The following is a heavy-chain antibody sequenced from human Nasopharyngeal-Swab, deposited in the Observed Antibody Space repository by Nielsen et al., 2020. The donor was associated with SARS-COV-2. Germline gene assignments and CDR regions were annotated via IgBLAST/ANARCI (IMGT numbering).Heavy chain of an antibody. J-gene: IGHJ4*02. CDR3: ARGYCSNTSCYVRGNYFDY. CDR2: INPSGGST. Sequence: ASVKVSCKASGYTFTSYYMHWVRQAPGQGLEWMGIINPSGGSTSYAQKFQGRVTMTRDTSTSTVYMELSSLRSEDTAVYYCARGYCSNTSCYVRGNYFDYWGQGTLVTVSS. V-gene: IGHV1-46*01. D-gene: IGHD2-2*01. CDR1: GYTFTSYY.